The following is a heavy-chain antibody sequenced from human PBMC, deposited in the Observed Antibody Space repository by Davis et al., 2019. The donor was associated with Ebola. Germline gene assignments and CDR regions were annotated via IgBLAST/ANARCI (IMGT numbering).Heavy chain of an antibody. CDR3: ARDERKNSPEFCFDY. J-gene: IGHJ4*02. Sequence: GESLKISCAASGFTFSSYGMHWVRQAPGKGLEWVAVISYDGSNKYYADSVKGRFTISRDNSKNTLYLQMNSLRAEDTAVYYCARDERKNSPEFCFDYWGQGTLVTVSS. D-gene: IGHD3/OR15-3a*01. V-gene: IGHV3-30*03. CDR1: GFTFSSYG. CDR2: ISYDGSNK.